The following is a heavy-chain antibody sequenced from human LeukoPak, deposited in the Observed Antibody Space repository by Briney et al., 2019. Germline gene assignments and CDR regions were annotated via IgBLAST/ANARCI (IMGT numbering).Heavy chain of an antibody. CDR2: ISYDGSNK. CDR3: AKERDPYSYGPFDY. D-gene: IGHD5-18*01. CDR1: GFTFSSYG. Sequence: PGGSLRLSCAASGFTFSSYGMHWDRQAPGKGLEWVAVISYDGSNKYYADSVKGRFTISRDNSKNTLYLQLNSLRAEDTAVYYCAKERDPYSYGPFDYWGQGTLVTVSS. V-gene: IGHV3-30*18. J-gene: IGHJ4*02.